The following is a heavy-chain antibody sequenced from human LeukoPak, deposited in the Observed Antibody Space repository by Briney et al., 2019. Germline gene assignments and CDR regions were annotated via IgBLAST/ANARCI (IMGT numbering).Heavy chain of an antibody. CDR3: ARERGGNSPFDS. V-gene: IGHV1-2*02. CDR2: INPNSSVT. CDR1: GYTFTRYY. J-gene: IGHJ4*02. D-gene: IGHD4-23*01. Sequence: ASVKVSCKTSGYTFTRYYMHWVRQAPGQGLEWMGWINPNSSVTNYAQRFPGRVTMTRDTSISAAYMALRWLTSDDTAVYYCARERGGNSPFDSWGQGTLVTVSS.